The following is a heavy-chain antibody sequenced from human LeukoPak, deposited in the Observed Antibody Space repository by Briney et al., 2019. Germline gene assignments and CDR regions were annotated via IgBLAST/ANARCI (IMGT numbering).Heavy chain of an antibody. CDR3: ARDHIAAAGYRRFDY. CDR2: IYYSGST. Sequence: TLSLTCTVSGGSISSGAYYWSWIRQHPGKGGEGIGYIYYSGSTYYNPSLKSRVTISVDTSKNQFSLRLSSVTAADTAVYYCARDHIAAAGYRRFDYWGQGTLVTVSS. D-gene: IGHD6-13*01. V-gene: IGHV4-31*03. CDR1: GGSISSGAYY. J-gene: IGHJ4*02.